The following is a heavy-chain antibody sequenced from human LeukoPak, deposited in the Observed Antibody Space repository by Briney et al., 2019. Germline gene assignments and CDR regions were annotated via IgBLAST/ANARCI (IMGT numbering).Heavy chain of an antibody. CDR3: ARDGWFGDYNWFDP. CDR2: ISSASNTI. V-gene: IGHV3-48*01. Sequence: GESLRLSCAASGFTFSSYSMNWVRQAPGKGLEWVSYISSASNTIYYADSVKGRFTISRDNAKNSLYLQINSLRAQDTAMYYCARDGWFGDYNWFDPWGQGTLVTVSS. CDR1: GFTFSSYS. J-gene: IGHJ5*02. D-gene: IGHD3-10*01.